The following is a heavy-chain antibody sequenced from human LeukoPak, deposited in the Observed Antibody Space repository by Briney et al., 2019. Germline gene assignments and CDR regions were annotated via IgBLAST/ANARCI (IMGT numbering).Heavy chain of an antibody. CDR3: ARDRRWELPFDY. J-gene: IGHJ4*02. CDR1: GYTFTSYY. V-gene: IGHV1-46*01. Sequence: ASVKVSCKASGYTFTSYYMHWVRQAPGQGLEWMGIINPSGGSTSYAQKFQGRVTMTRDTSTSTVYMELSSLRSDDTAVYYCARDRRWELPFDYWGQGTLVTVSS. D-gene: IGHD1-26*01. CDR2: INPSGGST.